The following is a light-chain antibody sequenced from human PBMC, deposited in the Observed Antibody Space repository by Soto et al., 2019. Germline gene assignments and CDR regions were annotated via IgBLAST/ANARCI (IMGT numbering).Light chain of an antibody. J-gene: IGKJ1*01. CDR3: QHYSSSPAT. CDR1: QSVSRY. CDR2: AAS. V-gene: IGKV3-20*01. Sequence: EIMLTQSPGTLSLSPGDRATLSCRASQSVSRYLGWYQQKPGQAPRLLIYAASTRATGIPDRFSGSGSGTDFTLTISRLEPEDFAVYYCQHYSSSPATFGQGTKVDIK.